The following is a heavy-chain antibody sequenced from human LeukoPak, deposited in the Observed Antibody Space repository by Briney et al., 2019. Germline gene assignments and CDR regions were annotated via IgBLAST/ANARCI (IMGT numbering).Heavy chain of an antibody. V-gene: IGHV4-39*02. J-gene: IGHJ4*02. CDR1: GGSISSSGYY. Sequence: SETLSLTCTVSGGSISSSGYYWGWVRQPPGKGLEGIGSIYYSGTTYYNPSLKRRVTISLSTSKNHFSLNLSSVTASAPAVYCCASLYYGSWSSERIDYWGQGTLVTVSS. D-gene: IGHD3-10*01. CDR2: IYYSGTT. CDR3: ASLYYGSWSSERIDY.